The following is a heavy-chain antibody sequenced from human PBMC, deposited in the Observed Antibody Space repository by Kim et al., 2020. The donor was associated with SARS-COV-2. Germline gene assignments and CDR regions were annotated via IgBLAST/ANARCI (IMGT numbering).Heavy chain of an antibody. CDR1: GFTFSSYA. Sequence: GGSLRLSCAASGFTFSSYAMSWVRQAPGKGLEWVSSISGNGGITYYADSVKGRFTISRDNSKNTLFLQMNNLRAEDTAVYYCAKGAGAPFFFDYWGQGTLVTVSS. J-gene: IGHJ4*02. D-gene: IGHD6-19*01. CDR3: AKGAGAPFFFDY. CDR2: ISGNGGIT. V-gene: IGHV3-23*01.